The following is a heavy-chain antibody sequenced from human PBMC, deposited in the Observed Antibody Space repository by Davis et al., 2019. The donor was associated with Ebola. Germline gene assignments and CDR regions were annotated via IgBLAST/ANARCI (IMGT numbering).Heavy chain of an antibody. CDR1: GYTFTGYY. V-gene: IGHV1-2*02. J-gene: IGHJ5*02. Sequence: SVTVPCQASGYTFTGYYMHWVRQAPGQGLEWMGWINPNSGGTNYAQKFQGRVTMTRDTSISTAYMELSRLRSDDTAVYYCARSGPRRGWFDPWGQGTLVTVSS. D-gene: IGHD6-6*01. CDR2: INPNSGGT. CDR3: ARSGPRRGWFDP.